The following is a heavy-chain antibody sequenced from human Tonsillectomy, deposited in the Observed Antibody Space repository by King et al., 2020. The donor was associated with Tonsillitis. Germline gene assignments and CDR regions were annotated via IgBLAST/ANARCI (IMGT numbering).Heavy chain of an antibody. Sequence: VQLVESGGGLVQPGGSLRLSCAASGFTFSSYAMSWVRQAPGKGLEWVSAISGSGGSTYYAESVKGRFTISRDNSKNTRYLQMNSLRAEDTVVYYCAKDRLGYCSSPSCRIFDYWGQGTLVTVSS. D-gene: IGHD2-2*01. J-gene: IGHJ4*02. CDR2: ISGSGGST. V-gene: IGHV3-23*04. CDR1: GFTFSSYA. CDR3: AKDRLGYCSSPSCRIFDY.